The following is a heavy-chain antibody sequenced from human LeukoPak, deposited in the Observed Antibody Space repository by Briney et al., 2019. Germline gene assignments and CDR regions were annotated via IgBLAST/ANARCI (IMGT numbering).Heavy chain of an antibody. CDR1: GFTYNHYV. D-gene: IGHD4-11*01. J-gene: IGHJ3*02. Sequence: TGGSLRLSCAASGFTYNHYVMSCVRQARGKGLEWVSGISGSGGTTYYSDSVMGRFTISRDNSKNTLYQQKNSRRAGDTAVFYCAKSTSEDYRNDAFDIWGQGTMVTVSS. V-gene: IGHV3-23*01. CDR3: AKSTSEDYRNDAFDI. CDR2: ISGSGGTT.